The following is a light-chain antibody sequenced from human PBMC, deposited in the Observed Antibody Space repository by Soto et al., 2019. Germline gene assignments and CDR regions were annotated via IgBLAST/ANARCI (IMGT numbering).Light chain of an antibody. Sequence: QAVVTQEPSLTVSPGGTVTLTCASSTGAVTSGYYPNWFQQKPGQAPRALIYSTSNKHPWTPARFSGSLLGGKAALTLSGVQPEDKAEYYCLLYYDAAQPWVFGGGTKLAV. CDR1: TGAVTSGYY. CDR3: LLYYDAAQPWV. J-gene: IGLJ3*02. V-gene: IGLV7-43*01. CDR2: STS.